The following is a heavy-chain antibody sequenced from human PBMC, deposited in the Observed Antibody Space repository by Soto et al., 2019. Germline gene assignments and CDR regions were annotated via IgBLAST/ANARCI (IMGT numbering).Heavy chain of an antibody. CDR2: INPNSGGT. CDR1: GYTFTGYY. J-gene: IGHJ3*02. D-gene: IGHD6-13*01. CDR3: VREPGTAAGKGGDAFDI. Sequence: ASVKVSCKASGYTFTGYYMHWVRQAPGQGHEWMGWINPNSGGTNYAQKFQGWVTMTRDTSISTAYMELSRLRSDDTAVYYCVREPGTAAGKGGDAFDIWGQGTMVTVSS. V-gene: IGHV1-2*04.